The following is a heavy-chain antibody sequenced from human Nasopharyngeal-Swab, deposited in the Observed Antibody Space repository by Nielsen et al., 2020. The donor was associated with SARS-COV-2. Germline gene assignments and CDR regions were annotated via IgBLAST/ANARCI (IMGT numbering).Heavy chain of an antibody. J-gene: IGHJ4*02. CDR1: GASISGGPYY. D-gene: IGHD2-21*01. Sequence: LRLSCTVSGASISGGPYYWSWMRQAAGRGLEWVGRIYTDGSTNFNPSVKSRVTISVDTSKNQVSLKVTSVTAAATSVYYCASTSTDIATIAYFDYWGQGTLVTVSS. CDR2: IYTDGST. V-gene: IGHV4-61*02. CDR3: ASTSTDIATIAYFDY.